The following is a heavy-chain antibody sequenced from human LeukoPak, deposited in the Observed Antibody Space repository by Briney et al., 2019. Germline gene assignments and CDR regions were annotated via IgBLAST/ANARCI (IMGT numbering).Heavy chain of an antibody. Sequence: GGSLRLSCAASGFTFSSYGMHWVRQAPGKGLEWVAVIWYDGSNKYYADSVKGRFTISRDNSKNTLYLQMNSLRAKDTAVYYCARDGNSFTIFENLDAFDIWGQGTMVTVSS. J-gene: IGHJ3*02. CDR2: IWYDGSNK. CDR3: ARDGNSFTIFENLDAFDI. V-gene: IGHV3-33*01. D-gene: IGHD3-9*01. CDR1: GFTFSSYG.